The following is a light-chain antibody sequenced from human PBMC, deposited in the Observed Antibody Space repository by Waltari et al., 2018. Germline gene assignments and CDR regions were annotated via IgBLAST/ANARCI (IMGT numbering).Light chain of an antibody. Sequence: DLVMTHSPDSLAVSLGERATFYCQSSQSVLYSSNNKNYLAWYQQKPGQPPNLLISWASTRESGVPDRFSGSGSGTDVTLTISSLQAEDVAVYYCQQYYSPPFTFGPGTKVEIK. J-gene: IGKJ3*01. CDR1: QSVLYSSNNKNY. CDR2: WAS. CDR3: QQYYSPPFT. V-gene: IGKV4-1*01.